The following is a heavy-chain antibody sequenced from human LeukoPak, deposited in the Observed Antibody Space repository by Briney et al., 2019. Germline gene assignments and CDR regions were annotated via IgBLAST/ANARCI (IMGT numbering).Heavy chain of an antibody. D-gene: IGHD1-20*01. J-gene: IGHJ3*02. CDR3: ASGNWNDRAFDI. CDR1: GFSFNYFW. Sequence: GGSLRLSCAASGFSFNYFWMSWVRQAPGKGLEWVANIKQDGSEKYYVDSVKGRFTISRDNAKNSLYLQMNSLRVEDTAVYYCASGNWNDRAFDIWGQGTMVIVSS. CDR2: IKQDGSEK. V-gene: IGHV3-7*01.